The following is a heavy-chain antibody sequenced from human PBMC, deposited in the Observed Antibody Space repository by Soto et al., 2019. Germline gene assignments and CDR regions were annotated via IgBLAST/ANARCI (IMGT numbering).Heavy chain of an antibody. V-gene: IGHV3-11*01. D-gene: IGHD5-12*01. CDR2: ISSGGYTI. CDR1: GFTFSDYY. J-gene: IGHJ5*02. CDR3: ARKYGGYDFGQDWFDP. Sequence: GGSLRLSCAASGFTFSDYYMSWIRQAPGKGLEWVSFISSGGYTIYYADSVKGRFTVSRDNAKNSLYLQMNSLRAEDTALYYCARKYGGYDFGQDWFDPWGQGTLVTVSS.